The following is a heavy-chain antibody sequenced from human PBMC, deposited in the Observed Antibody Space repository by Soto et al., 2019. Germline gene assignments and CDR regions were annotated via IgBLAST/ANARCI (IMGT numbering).Heavy chain of an antibody. CDR1: GFTSSDHA. J-gene: IGHJ6*02. D-gene: IGHD3-3*01. CDR2: TTSQSSGGTT. Sequence: EVQLVESGGGVVESGRSLRLSCTFSGFTSSDHALTWVRQAPGKGLEWVAFTTSQSSGGTTEYAASVKGRFSISRDDSKNTAYLQMNSLQTADTAIYYCARDGDYYGMDVWGQGTTVTVSS. CDR3: ARDGDYYGMDV. V-gene: IGHV3-49*04.